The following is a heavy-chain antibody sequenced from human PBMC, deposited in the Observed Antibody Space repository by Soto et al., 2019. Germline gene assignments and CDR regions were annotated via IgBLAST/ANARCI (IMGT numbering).Heavy chain of an antibody. CDR3: PRDRDWNLDY. Sequence: QVQLVQSGVEVKKPGASVKVSCKASGYSFSNYGFSWVRQAPGQGLEWMGWLYIDKTNYAQKFQGRVTMPTDTSTTTVYMELRSLSSDDSPVYYCPRDRDWNLDYWGQGTLVTVSS. CDR2: LYIDKT. D-gene: IGHD1-1*01. CDR1: GYSFSNYG. J-gene: IGHJ4*02. V-gene: IGHV1-18*01.